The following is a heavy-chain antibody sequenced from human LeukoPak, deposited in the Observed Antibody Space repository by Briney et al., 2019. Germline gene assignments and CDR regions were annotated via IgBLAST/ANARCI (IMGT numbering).Heavy chain of an antibody. CDR3: ARNAGGSSNFDY. CDR2: ISSSSSYI. Sequence: GGSLRLSCAASGFTFSSYSMNWVRQAPGKGLEWVSSISSSSSYIYYADSVKGRFTISRDNAKNSLYLQMNSLRVEDTAVYYCARNAGGSSNFDYWGQGTLVTVSS. J-gene: IGHJ4*02. V-gene: IGHV3-21*01. D-gene: IGHD1-26*01. CDR1: GFTFSSYS.